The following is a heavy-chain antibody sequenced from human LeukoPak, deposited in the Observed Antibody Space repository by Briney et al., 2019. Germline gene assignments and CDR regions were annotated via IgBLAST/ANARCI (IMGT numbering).Heavy chain of an antibody. Sequence: GASVKVSCKASGYTFTGYYMHWVRQAPGQGLEWMGWINPNSGGTNYAQKFQGRVTMTRDTSISTAYMELSRLRSDDTAVYYCARLWTNIVVVPAAWGNDAFDIWGQGTMVTVSS. CDR1: GYTFTGYY. CDR3: ARLWTNIVVVPAAWGNDAFDI. J-gene: IGHJ3*02. D-gene: IGHD2-2*01. V-gene: IGHV1-2*02. CDR2: INPNSGGT.